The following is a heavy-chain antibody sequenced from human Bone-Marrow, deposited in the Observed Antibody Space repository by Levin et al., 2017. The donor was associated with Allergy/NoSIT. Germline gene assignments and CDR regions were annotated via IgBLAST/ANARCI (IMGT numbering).Heavy chain of an antibody. Sequence: GGSLRLSCTASGFSISDFYMTWIRQAPGKGLEWISHISKEGTYTNYVDSLEGRFTISRDNAENSLYLQINDLRVEDTALYFCTRGTFSDYWGQGTLVTVSS. CDR2: ISKEGTYT. CDR3: TRGTFSDY. J-gene: IGHJ4*02. CDR1: GFSISDFY. D-gene: IGHD3-10*01. V-gene: IGHV3-11*06.